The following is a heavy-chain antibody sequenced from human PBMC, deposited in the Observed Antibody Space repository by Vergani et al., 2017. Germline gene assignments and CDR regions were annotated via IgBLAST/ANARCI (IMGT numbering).Heavy chain of an antibody. CDR3: ARDRSGGSVFGFDP. V-gene: IGHV3-30-3*01. CDR1: GFTFSSYA. CDR2: ISYDGSNK. J-gene: IGHJ5*02. D-gene: IGHD3-16*01. Sequence: QVQLVESGGGVVQPGRSLRLSCAASGFTFSSYAMHWVRQAPGKGLEWVAVISYDGSNKYYADSVKGRFTIPRDNSKNTLYLQMNSLRAEDAAVYYCARDRSGGSVFGFDPWGQGTLVTVSS.